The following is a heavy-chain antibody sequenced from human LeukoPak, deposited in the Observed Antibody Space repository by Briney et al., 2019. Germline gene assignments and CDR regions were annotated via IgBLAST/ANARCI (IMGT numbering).Heavy chain of an antibody. CDR3: AREIRYCSGSKCYLFDY. J-gene: IGHJ4*02. D-gene: IGHD2-15*01. Sequence: PGGSLRLSCAASGFTFSNYAVSWVRQPPGKGLEGVSAISGSGDNTYYADPVKGRFTISRDNSKNTLYLQMNSLRAEDTAVYYCAREIRYCSGSKCYLFDYWGQGTLVTVSS. CDR2: ISGSGDNT. V-gene: IGHV3-23*01. CDR1: GFTFSNYA.